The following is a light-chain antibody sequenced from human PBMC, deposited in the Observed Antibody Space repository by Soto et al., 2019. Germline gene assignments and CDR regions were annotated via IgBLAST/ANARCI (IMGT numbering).Light chain of an antibody. CDR3: QHYISYSQA. Sequence: DIQMTQSASSLSTSTDHQVTITCLASQSISSWLAWYQQKPGQAPKLLIYKASTLKSGVPSRFSGSGSGTEFTLTISSLQPDDFATYYCQHYISYSQAFGQGTKVDIK. V-gene: IGKV1-5*03. J-gene: IGKJ1*01. CDR2: KAS. CDR1: QSISSW.